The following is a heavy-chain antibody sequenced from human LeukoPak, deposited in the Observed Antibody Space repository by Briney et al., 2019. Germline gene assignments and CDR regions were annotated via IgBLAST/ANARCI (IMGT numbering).Heavy chain of an antibody. CDR3: AKSAVRTSISRYFDF. V-gene: IGHV4-39*01. J-gene: IGHJ5*01. D-gene: IGHD3-10*01. Sequence: SETLSLTCTVSGGSISSSSYYWGWIRQPPGKGLEWIGSIYYSGSTHYNASLKSRVTISVDTSKNQFSLKLSSVTAADTAVYYCAKSAVRTSISRYFDFWGQGTLVTVSS. CDR2: IYYSGST. CDR1: GGSISSSSYY.